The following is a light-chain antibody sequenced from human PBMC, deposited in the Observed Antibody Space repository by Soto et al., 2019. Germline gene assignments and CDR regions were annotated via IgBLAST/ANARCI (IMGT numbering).Light chain of an antibody. CDR1: QSVRSSY. J-gene: IGKJ2*01. V-gene: IGKV3-20*01. Sequence: DIVLTQSPGTLSLSPGERATLSCRASQSVRSSYLAWYQQIPGQAPRLLIYGASSRATGIPDRFSGSGSGTDFTLTISRLEPEDFAVYYCHQYGSSPYTFGQGTNLEIK. CDR3: HQYGSSPYT. CDR2: GAS.